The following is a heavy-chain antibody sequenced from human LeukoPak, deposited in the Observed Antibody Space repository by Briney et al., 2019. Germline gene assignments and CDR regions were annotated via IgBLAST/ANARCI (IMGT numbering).Heavy chain of an antibody. CDR2: ISTTGNDV. J-gene: IGHJ4*02. D-gene: IGHD3-22*01. Sequence: GGSLRLSCAASGFTFSSYEMNWVRQAPGKGLEWVSSISTTGNDVYYADSMKGRFTISRDNTKNSLYLQMHTLRAEDTAVYYCARASYYYDSGGFDSWGQGILVTVSS. V-gene: IGHV3-48*03. CDR3: ARASYYYDSGGFDS. CDR1: GFTFSSYE.